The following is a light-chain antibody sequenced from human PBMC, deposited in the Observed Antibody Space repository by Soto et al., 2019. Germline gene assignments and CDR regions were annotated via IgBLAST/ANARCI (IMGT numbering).Light chain of an antibody. CDR2: WAS. Sequence: DIVMTQSPDSLAVSPGERATISCRSSQSVLFSPSNREHLTWFQQKPGQPPKMLIYWASTREYGVPDRFSGSGSGTNFTLTISSLQADDVAVYYCQQYCRSPYTFGQGTKLEIK. V-gene: IGKV4-1*01. CDR1: QSVLFSPSNREH. CDR3: QQYCRSPYT. J-gene: IGKJ2*01.